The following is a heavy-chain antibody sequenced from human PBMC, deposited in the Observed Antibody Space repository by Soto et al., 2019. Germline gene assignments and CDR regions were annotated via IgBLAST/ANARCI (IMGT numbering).Heavy chain of an antibody. V-gene: IGHV4-31*03. CDR2: IYYSGST. D-gene: IGHD3-16*02. J-gene: IGHJ4*02. CDR1: GGSISSGGYY. CDR3: ARVGDYYDYVWGSYRPYYFDY. Sequence: SETLSLTCTVSGGSISSGGYYWSWIRQHPGKGLEWIGYIYYSGSTYYNPSLKSRVTISVDTSKNQFSLKLSSVTAADTAVYYCARVGDYYDYVWGSYRPYYFDYWGQGTLVTVSS.